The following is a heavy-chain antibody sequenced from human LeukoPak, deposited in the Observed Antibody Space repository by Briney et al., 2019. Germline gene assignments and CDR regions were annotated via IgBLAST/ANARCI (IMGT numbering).Heavy chain of an antibody. V-gene: IGHV3-48*03. D-gene: IGHD6-19*01. J-gene: IGHJ4*02. Sequence: GGSLRLSCAASGFTFSSYEMNWVRQAPGKGLEWVSYISSSGSPIYYADSVKGRFTISRDNAKNSLYLQMNSLRAEDTAIYYCVLRGAVAAADFWGQGTLVTASS. CDR3: VLRGAVAAADF. CDR2: ISSSGSPI. CDR1: GFTFSSYE.